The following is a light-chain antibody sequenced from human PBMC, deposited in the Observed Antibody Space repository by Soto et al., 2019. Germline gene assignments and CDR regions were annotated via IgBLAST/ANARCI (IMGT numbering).Light chain of an antibody. Sequence: QSALTQPRSVSGSPGQSVTISCTGTSSDVGGYNYVSWYQQPPGKAPKRMISDVSKRPSGVPDRFSGSKSGNTASLTISGLQAEDEADYYCSSYAGSYPVVFGGGTKVTVL. CDR1: SSDVGGYNY. V-gene: IGLV2-11*01. CDR2: DVS. J-gene: IGLJ2*01. CDR3: SSYAGSYPVV.